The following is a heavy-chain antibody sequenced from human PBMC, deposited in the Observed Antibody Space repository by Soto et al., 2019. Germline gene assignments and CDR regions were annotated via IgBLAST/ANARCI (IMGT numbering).Heavy chain of an antibody. CDR1: GGSINSSKY. Sequence: SETLSLTCSVSGGSINSSKYWAWVRQSPGRGLEWIGTISYGGSTYYNPSLQSRVTISVDASKNHFALSLISATAAVTSTYFCARHRVEGISWYYPLDYWGPGTLVTVSS. CDR2: ISYGGST. J-gene: IGHJ4*02. V-gene: IGHV4-39*02. D-gene: IGHD6-13*01. CDR3: ARHRVEGISWYYPLDY.